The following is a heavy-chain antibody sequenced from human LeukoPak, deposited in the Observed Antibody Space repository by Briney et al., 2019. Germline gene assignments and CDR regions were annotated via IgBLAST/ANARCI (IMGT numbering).Heavy chain of an antibody. CDR1: GFTFSSYA. Sequence: GGSLRLSCAACGFTFSSYAMSWVRQGPGKGLEWVSVISGSGGSTYYADSAKGRFTVSRDNSKNTLYLQMNSLRAEDTAVYYCAKGQDYSNYYYFDYWGQGTLVTVSS. D-gene: IGHD4-11*01. J-gene: IGHJ4*02. V-gene: IGHV3-23*01. CDR2: ISGSGGST. CDR3: AKGQDYSNYYYFDY.